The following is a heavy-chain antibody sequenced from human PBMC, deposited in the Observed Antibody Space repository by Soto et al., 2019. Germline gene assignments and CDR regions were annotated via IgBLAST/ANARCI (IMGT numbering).Heavy chain of an antibody. V-gene: IGHV3-48*01. D-gene: IGHD7-27*01. CDR3: TRDLSWGSNWYYYMDV. CDR2: ISSSSSVI. J-gene: IGHJ6*03. Sequence: EVQLVESGGGLVQPGGSLRLSCATSGFILIDCAMNWVRQAPGKWLEWVSYISSSSSVIDYADSVKGRFTVSRDNARNSLYLQMNSLRAEDTAVYYCTRDLSWGSNWYYYMDVWGKGTTVTVSS. CDR1: GFILIDCA.